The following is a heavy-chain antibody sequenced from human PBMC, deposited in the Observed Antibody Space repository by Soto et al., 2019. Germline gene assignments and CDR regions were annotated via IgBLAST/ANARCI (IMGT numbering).Heavy chain of an antibody. J-gene: IGHJ4*02. V-gene: IGHV4-31*02. Sequence: SETLSLTCSVSGGSISSGGYYWIWIRQHPGKGLEWIGYIYYSGSTYYNPSLKSRVTISVDTSKNQFSLKLSSVTAADTAVYYCASFGQQLVGGLDYWGQGTLVTVSS. CDR2: IYYSGST. CDR1: GGSISSGGYY. D-gene: IGHD6-13*01. CDR3: ASFGQQLVGGLDY.